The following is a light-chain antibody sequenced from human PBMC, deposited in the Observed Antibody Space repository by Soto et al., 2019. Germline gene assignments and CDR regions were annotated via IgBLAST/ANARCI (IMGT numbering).Light chain of an antibody. Sequence: EIVLTQSPGTLSLSPGERATLSCRASQSVSSSYLAWYQQPPRQAPRLLIYGASNRATGIPDRFSGSGSGTVSTLTISRLEPEDFAVYYCQQYGSSGTFGQGTKVDIK. CDR3: QQYGSSGT. J-gene: IGKJ1*01. CDR1: QSVSSSY. V-gene: IGKV3-20*01. CDR2: GAS.